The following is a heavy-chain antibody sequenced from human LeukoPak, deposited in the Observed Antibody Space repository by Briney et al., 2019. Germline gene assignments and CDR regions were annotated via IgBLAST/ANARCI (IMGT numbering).Heavy chain of an antibody. V-gene: IGHV3-21*01. Sequence: PGGSLRLSCEASGFAFNSYTITWVRQAPGKGLESVSSITSRSSHIYIADSVKGRFTISRDNAKNSPFLQMSSLRVEDTAVYYCARVAQGATTENYFYYYMDVWGKGTTVTASS. CDR1: GFAFNSYT. CDR3: ARVAQGATTENYFYYYMDV. D-gene: IGHD4-11*01. CDR2: ITSRSSHI. J-gene: IGHJ6*03.